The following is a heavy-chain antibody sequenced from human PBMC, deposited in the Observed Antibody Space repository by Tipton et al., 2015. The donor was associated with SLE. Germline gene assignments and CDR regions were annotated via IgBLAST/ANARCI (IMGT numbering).Heavy chain of an antibody. CDR3: ARDEYRYEATGYNLLGHFDF. CDR2: IYSSGT. D-gene: IGHD3-9*01. J-gene: IGHJ4*02. V-gene: IGHV4-39*07. CDR1: GDSISSSTYY. Sequence: TLSLTCTVSGDSISSSTYYWGWIRQSPGKGLEWIGTIYSSGTYYKSSLKGRVAMSIDTSKNHFSLKLTSLAAADTAVYYCARDEYRYEATGYNLLGHFDFWGQGTLVTVSS.